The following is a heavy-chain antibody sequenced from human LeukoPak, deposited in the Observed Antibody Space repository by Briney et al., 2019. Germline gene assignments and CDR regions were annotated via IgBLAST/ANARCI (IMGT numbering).Heavy chain of an antibody. CDR3: ARGVIIRGRLDP. CDR1: GFIFRNYW. J-gene: IGHJ5*02. CDR2: IKEDGSEK. V-gene: IGHV3-7*01. Sequence: QHGESLKISCAASGFIFRNYWMSWVRQAPGKGLEWVANIKEDGSEKYYVESVKGRFTISRDNAKNSLYLQMSSLRAEDTAVYYCARGVIIRGRLDPWGQGTLVTVSS. D-gene: IGHD3-16*02.